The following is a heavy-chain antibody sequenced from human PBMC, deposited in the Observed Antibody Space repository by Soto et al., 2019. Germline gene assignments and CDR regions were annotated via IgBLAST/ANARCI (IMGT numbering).Heavy chain of an antibody. CDR3: AKDRVYYYDSSGYYYRYFDY. V-gene: IGHV3-30*18. D-gene: IGHD3-22*01. CDR2: ISYDGSNK. J-gene: IGHJ4*02. CDR1: GFTFSSYG. Sequence: GGSLRLSCAASGFTFSSYGMHWVRQAPGKGLEWVAVISYDGSNKYYADSVKGRFTISRDNSKNTLYLQMNSLRAEDTAVYYCAKDRVYYYDSSGYYYRYFDYWGQGTLVTVSS.